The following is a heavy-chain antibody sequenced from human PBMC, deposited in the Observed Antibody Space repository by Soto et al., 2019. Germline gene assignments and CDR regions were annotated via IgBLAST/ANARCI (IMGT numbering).Heavy chain of an antibody. CDR2: ISYDGSNK. J-gene: IGHJ6*02. CDR1: GFTFSSYG. V-gene: IGHV3-30*18. Sequence: QVQLVESGGGVVQPGRSLRLSCAASGFTFSSYGMHWVRQAPGKGLEWGAVISYDGSNKYYADSVKGRFTISRDNSKNTLYLQMNSLRAEDTAVYYCAKDSSSSLLGYYGMDVWGQGTTVTVSS. D-gene: IGHD6-6*01. CDR3: AKDSSSSLLGYYGMDV.